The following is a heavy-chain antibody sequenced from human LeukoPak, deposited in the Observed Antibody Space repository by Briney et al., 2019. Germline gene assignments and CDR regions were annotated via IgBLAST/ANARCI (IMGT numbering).Heavy chain of an antibody. CDR1: EFTFTSYA. CDR3: AKVSSPGCCKCRRSHPFAY. J-gene: IGHJ4*02. Sequence: PGRSLRLSCAASEFTFTSYAMHWVRQAPDKGLEWVAFIRYDGRNTYYADSVKGRFTMSRNTSKNTLYMEPNSLRAEDTAVYYCAKVSSPGCCKCRRSHPFAYWGQGTLVTVSS. D-gene: IGHD5/OR15-5a*01. CDR2: IRYDGRNT. V-gene: IGHV3-30*02.